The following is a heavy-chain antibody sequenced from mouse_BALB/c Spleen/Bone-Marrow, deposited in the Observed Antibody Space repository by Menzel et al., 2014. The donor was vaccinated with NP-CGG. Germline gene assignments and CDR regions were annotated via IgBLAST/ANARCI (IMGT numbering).Heavy chain of an antibody. V-gene: IGHV1-15*01. J-gene: IGHJ2*01. CDR1: GYTFPDYD. Sequence: QVQLQQPGAELVRPGASVSLSCKASGYTFPDYDIHWVKQTPVHGLEWIGATDPETGGNAYDQKFKGKATLTADKSSSTAYMELRSLTSEDSAVYYCTRNWDDYFDYWGQGTTLTVSS. D-gene: IGHD4-1*01. CDR3: TRNWDDYFDY. CDR2: TDPETGGN.